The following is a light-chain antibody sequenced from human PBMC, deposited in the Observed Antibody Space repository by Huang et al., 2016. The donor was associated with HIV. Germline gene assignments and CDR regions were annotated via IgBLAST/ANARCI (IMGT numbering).Light chain of an antibody. CDR2: GAS. Sequence: DIQMTQSPSSLSASVGDRVTITCRASQSISSYLNWYQQRLGKAPKLQIYGASNLQSGVPSRFSGSGSGRDFTLTISSRQPEDCATYYCQQSYLTPGLTFGGGTKVGIK. CDR1: QSISSY. V-gene: IGKV1-39*01. CDR3: QQSYLTPGLT. J-gene: IGKJ4*01.